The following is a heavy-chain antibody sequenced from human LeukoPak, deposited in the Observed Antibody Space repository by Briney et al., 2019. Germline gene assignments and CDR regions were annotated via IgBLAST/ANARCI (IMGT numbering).Heavy chain of an antibody. D-gene: IGHD3-22*01. J-gene: IGHJ4*02. CDR1: GGSSNNYY. CDR3: ARESGYYYDTSGYTFDY. Sequence: PSETLSPTCTVSGGSSNNYYWSWIRQSAGKGLEWIGRIYTSGSTNYNPSLKSRVSMSVDTSKNQFSLRLRSVTAADTTVYYCARESGYYYDTSGYTFDYWGQGILVTVSS. CDR2: IYTSGST. V-gene: IGHV4-4*07.